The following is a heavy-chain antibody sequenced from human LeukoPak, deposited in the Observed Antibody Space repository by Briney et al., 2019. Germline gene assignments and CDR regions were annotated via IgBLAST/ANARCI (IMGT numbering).Heavy chain of an antibody. V-gene: IGHV3-33*01. J-gene: IGHJ6*04. CDR3: ARGSNDYYYYYGMDV. Sequence: GGSLRLSCAASGFTFSSYGMHWVRQAPGKGLEWVAVIWYDGSNKYYADSVKGRFTISRDNSKNTLYLQMNSLRAEDTAVYYCARGSNDYYYYYGMDVWGKGTTVTVSS. CDR1: GFTFSSYG. CDR2: IWYDGSNK. D-gene: IGHD4/OR15-4a*01.